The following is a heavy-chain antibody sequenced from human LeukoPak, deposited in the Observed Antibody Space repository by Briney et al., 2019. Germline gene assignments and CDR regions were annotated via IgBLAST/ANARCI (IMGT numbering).Heavy chain of an antibody. J-gene: IGHJ6*03. Sequence: SVKVSCKASGGTFSSYAISWVRQAPGQGLEWMGGTIPIFGTANYAQKFQGRVTITTDESTSTAYMELSSLRSEDTAVYYCARRTGYYYYMDVWGKGTTVTVSS. CDR2: TIPIFGTA. CDR1: GGTFSSYA. CDR3: ARRTGYYYYMDV. D-gene: IGHD3-10*01. V-gene: IGHV1-69*05.